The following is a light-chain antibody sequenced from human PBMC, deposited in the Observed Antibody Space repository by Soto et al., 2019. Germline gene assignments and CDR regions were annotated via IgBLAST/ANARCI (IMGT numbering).Light chain of an antibody. V-gene: IGLV1-40*01. CDR2: GNS. J-gene: IGLJ2*01. CDR3: QSYDSSPVV. Sequence: QSVLTQQPLVSGAPGQRVTISCTGSSSNIGAGYDVHWYQQLPGTAPKLLIYGNSNRPSGVPDRFSGSKSGTSASLAITGLQAEDEADYYCQSYDSSPVVFGGGTKLTVL. CDR1: SSNIGAGYD.